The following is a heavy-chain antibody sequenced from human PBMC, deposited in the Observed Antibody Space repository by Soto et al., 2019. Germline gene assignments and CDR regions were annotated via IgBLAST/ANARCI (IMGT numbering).Heavy chain of an antibody. CDR1: GFTFSSYW. J-gene: IGHJ4*02. CDR3: AREDYDFWSGYLNPLDY. V-gene: IGHV3-74*01. D-gene: IGHD3-3*01. CDR2: INSDGSST. Sequence: HPGGSLRLSCAASGFTFSSYWMHWVRQAPGKGLVWVSRINSDGSSTSYADSVKGRFTISRDNAKNTLYLQMNSLRAEDTAVYYCAREDYDFWSGYLNPLDYWGQGTLVTVSS.